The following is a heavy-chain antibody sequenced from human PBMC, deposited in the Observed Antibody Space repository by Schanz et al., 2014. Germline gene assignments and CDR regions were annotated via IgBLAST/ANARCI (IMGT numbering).Heavy chain of an antibody. CDR1: GFTFSSYS. CDR2: VRRSTPDI. V-gene: IGHV3-48*02. D-gene: IGHD1-1*01. Sequence: EVQLVESGGGLVQPGGSLRLSCTASGFTFSSYSMNWVRQAPGKGLEWVKYVRRSTPDIYYADTVKGRVTMSRHNAKMSVFMQKNRLRDEDTGVYYCARGQVLESWGQGTLVTVSS. J-gene: IGHJ5*02. CDR3: ARGQVLES.